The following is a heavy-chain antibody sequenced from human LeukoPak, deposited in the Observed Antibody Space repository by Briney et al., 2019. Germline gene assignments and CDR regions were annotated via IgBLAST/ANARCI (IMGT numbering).Heavy chain of an antibody. CDR3: AKDQRGDILTGSPFDY. Sequence: GGPLRLSCAASGFTFSRYGMHWVRQAPGKGLEWVALISYDGNNKYYADSVKGRFTISRDTSKNTLYLQMNSLRVEDTAVYFCAKDQRGDILTGSPFDYWGQGTLVTVSS. V-gene: IGHV3-30*18. D-gene: IGHD3-9*01. CDR1: GFTFSRYG. J-gene: IGHJ4*02. CDR2: ISYDGNNK.